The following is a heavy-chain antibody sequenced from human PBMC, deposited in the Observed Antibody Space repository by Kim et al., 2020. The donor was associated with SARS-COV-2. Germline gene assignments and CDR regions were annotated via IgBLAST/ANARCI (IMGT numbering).Heavy chain of an antibody. J-gene: IGHJ4*02. CDR3: ARTRITMIVVVTHFDY. CDR2: IYYSGST. D-gene: IGHD3-22*01. V-gene: IGHV4-31*03. CDR1: GGSISSGGYY. Sequence: SETLSLTCTVSGGSISSGGYYWSWVRQHPGKGLEWIGYIYYSGSTYYNPSLKSRVTISVDTSKNQFSLKLSSVTAADTAVYYCARTRITMIVVVTHFDYWGQGTLVTVSS.